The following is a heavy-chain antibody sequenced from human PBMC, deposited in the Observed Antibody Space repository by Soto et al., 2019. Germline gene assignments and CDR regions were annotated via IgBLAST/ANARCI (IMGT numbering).Heavy chain of an antibody. D-gene: IGHD6-13*01. CDR1: GFTFSDYY. CDR3: AREGRYSSNWEYHYYYYVDV. Sequence: GGSLRLSCAASGFTFSDYYMSWVRQAPGKGLEWVSYITSSASTIYYADSVKGRFTISRDNAKNSLYLQMNSLRAEDTAVYYCAREGRYSSNWEYHYYYYVDVWGKGTTVTVSS. V-gene: IGHV3-11*01. J-gene: IGHJ6*03. CDR2: ITSSASTI.